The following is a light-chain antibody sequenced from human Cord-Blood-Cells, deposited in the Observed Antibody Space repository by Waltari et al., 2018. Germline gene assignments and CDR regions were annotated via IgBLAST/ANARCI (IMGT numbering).Light chain of an antibody. CDR2: GAS. V-gene: IGKV3-20*01. J-gene: IGKJ3*01. CDR1: QSVSSSY. Sequence: EIVLTQSPGTLSLSPGERATLSCRASQSVSSSYLACDQQKPGQAPRPLIYGASSRATGIPDRFSGSGSGTDFTLTISRLEPEDFAVYYCQQYGSSPTFGPGTKVDIK. CDR3: QQYGSSPT.